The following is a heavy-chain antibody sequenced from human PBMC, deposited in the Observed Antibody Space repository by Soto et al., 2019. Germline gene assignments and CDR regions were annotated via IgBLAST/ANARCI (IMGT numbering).Heavy chain of an antibody. CDR1: GESLRSSIYH. CDR3: ARSTRSGFDHFDF. J-gene: IGHJ4*02. V-gene: IGHV4-39*01. D-gene: IGHD5-12*01. CDR2: LYYSGST. Sequence: SETLSLTCSVSGESLRSSIYHWGWIRQPPGRGLEWIASLYYSGSTYYNPSLKSRVTISVDTSNNQFSLEVTSVTVVDTALYYCARSTRSGFDHFDFWGQGTLVTVSS.